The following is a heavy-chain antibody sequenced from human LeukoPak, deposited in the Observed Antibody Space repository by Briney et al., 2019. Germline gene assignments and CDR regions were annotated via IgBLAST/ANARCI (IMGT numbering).Heavy chain of an antibody. V-gene: IGHV4-4*07. Sequence: SEALSLPCTVSGGSISSYYWSWIRQPAGKGLEWIGRSYTSGSTNYNPSLKSRVNMSVDTSKNQFSLKLSSVTAADTAVYYCARVLGVVGATRGAFDYWGQGTLVTVSS. CDR1: GGSISSYY. J-gene: IGHJ4*02. CDR2: SYTSGST. CDR3: ARVLGVVGATRGAFDY. D-gene: IGHD1-26*01.